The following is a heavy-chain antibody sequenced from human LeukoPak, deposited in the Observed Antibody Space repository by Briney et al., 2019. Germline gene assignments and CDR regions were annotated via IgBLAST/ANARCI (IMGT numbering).Heavy chain of an antibody. D-gene: IGHD5-24*01. V-gene: IGHV1-18*01. CDR1: GYTFTSYG. J-gene: IGHJ4*02. Sequence: ASVKVSCKASGYTFTSYGINWVRQAPGQGLEWMGWISGYNGNTIYAQKFQGRVTMTTDTSTSTAYMEMRSLRSDDTAVYYCARDGFRRDGYNSGLDYWGQGTLVTVSS. CDR2: ISGYNGNT. CDR3: ARDGFRRDGYNSGLDY.